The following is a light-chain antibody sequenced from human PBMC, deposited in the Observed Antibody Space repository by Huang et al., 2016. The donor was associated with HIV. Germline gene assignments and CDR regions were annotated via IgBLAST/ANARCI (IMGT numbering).Light chain of an antibody. CDR2: EAS. CDR1: QSVYSSSTSKDY. J-gene: IGKJ1*01. Sequence: DIIMTQSPDSLAVSLGERATLNCRSSQSVYSSSTSKDYMAWFQQEPGQPPRLLLFEASTREAGVPDRFSGSGSGTHFTLTIANLEAEDAAIYYCQQYYSSPQTFGQGTRVEVK. CDR3: QQYYSSPQT. V-gene: IGKV4-1*01.